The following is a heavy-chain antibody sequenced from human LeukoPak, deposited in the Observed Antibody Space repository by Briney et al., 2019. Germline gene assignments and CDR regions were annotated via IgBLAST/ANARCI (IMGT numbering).Heavy chain of an antibody. CDR3: ARLTGTTGFDY. D-gene: IGHD1-1*01. CDR2: IKQDGSGK. V-gene: IGHV3-7*01. CDR1: GFPFSSYW. Sequence: HPGGSLRLSCAASGFPFSSYWMSWVRQAPGKGLEWVANIKQDGSGKYYVDSVKGRFTISRDNAKNSLYLQLNSLRADDTAVYYCARLTGTTGFDYWGQGTLVTVSS. J-gene: IGHJ4*02.